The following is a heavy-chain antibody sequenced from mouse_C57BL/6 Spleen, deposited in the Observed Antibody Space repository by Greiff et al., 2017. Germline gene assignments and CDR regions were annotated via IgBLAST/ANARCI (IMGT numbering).Heavy chain of an antibody. Sequence: EVQRVESGPGLVKPSQSLSLTCSVTGYSITSGYYWNWIRQFPGNQLEWMGYISYDGGNNYNPSLKNRISITRDPSKNQFFLKLNSVTTEDTATDYCAIYDYDEGYWYFDVWGTGTTVTVSS. CDR2: ISYDGGN. CDR1: GYSITSGYY. CDR3: AIYDYDEGYWYFDV. J-gene: IGHJ1*03. D-gene: IGHD2-4*01. V-gene: IGHV3-6*01.